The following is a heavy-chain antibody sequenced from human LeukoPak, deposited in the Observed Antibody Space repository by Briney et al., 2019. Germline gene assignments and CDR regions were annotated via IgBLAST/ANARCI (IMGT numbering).Heavy chain of an antibody. Sequence: GGSLRLSCDASEFTFSSYGMHWVRQAPGKGLEWVAMISFDGNDENYADAAEGRFSISRDNGKNTLYLQMNSLRSEDTAVYYCARDWDGDTGLFDYWGQGTRFTVSS. CDR1: EFTFSSYG. J-gene: IGHJ4*02. V-gene: IGHV3-30*03. D-gene: IGHD5-18*01. CDR2: ISFDGNDE. CDR3: ARDWDGDTGLFDY.